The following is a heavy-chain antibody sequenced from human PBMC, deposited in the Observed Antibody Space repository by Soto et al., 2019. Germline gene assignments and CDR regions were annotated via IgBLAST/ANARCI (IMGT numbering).Heavy chain of an antibody. J-gene: IGHJ5*02. V-gene: IGHV4-39*01. D-gene: IGHD5-18*01. CDR2: IYYRGNA. CDR3: ARQKYSYGYYWFDP. Sequence: SETLSLTCSVSDDSINSDKYYWGWIRQPPGKGLEWIGSIYYRGNAYYNPSLKSRVTISVDTSKNQFSLKLSSVTAADTAVYYCARQKYSYGYYWFDPWGQGTLVTVSS. CDR1: DDSINSDKYY.